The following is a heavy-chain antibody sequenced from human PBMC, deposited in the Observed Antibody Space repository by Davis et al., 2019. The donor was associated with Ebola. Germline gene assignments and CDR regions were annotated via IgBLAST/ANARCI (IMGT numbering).Heavy chain of an antibody. V-gene: IGHV3-64D*08. CDR3: AKDNRNIWSEV. J-gene: IGHJ3*01. CDR2: ISSNGGST. D-gene: IGHD2/OR15-2a*01. CDR1: GFTFSSYA. Sequence: GVLKISCAASGFTFSSYAMHWVRQAPGKGLEYVSAISSNGGSTYYADSVKGRFTISRDNSKNTLYLQMNGLRVEDTAIYYCAKDNRNIWSEVWGQGTMVTVSS.